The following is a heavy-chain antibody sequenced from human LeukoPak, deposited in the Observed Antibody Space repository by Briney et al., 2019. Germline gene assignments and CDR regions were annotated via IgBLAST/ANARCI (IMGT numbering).Heavy chain of an antibody. D-gene: IGHD3-22*01. CDR2: NRGCGDSK. CDR1: GYTFSRYA. V-gene: IGHV3-23*01. J-gene: IGHJ2*01. CDR3: AKAGIGITMIVVVSGTWYFDL. Sequence: GGSLRLSCAASGYTFSRYAMSGVRQAPGKGLEGVYANRGCGDSKHCTDAVKRRFPIPRDISKNTLYLQMNSLRAEDTAVYYCAKAGIGITMIVVVSGTWYFDLWGRGTLVTVSS.